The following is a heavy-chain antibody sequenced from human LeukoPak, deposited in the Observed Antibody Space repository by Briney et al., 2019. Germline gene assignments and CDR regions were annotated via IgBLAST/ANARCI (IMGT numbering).Heavy chain of an antibody. V-gene: IGHV4-31*03. CDR3: ARDSARSIAAGWGFDP. CDR2: IYYSGST. Sequence: SQTLSLTCTVSGGSISSGGYYWSWIRQHPGKGLEWIGYIYYSGSTYYNPSLKSRVTISVDTSKNQFSLKLSSVTAADTAAYYCARDSARSIAAGWGFDPWGQGTLVTVSS. D-gene: IGHD6-6*01. CDR1: GGSISSGGYY. J-gene: IGHJ5*02.